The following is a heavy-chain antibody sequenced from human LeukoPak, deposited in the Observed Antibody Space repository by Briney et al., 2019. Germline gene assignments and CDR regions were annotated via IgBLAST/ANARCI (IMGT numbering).Heavy chain of an antibody. Sequence: PGRSLRLSCAASGFTFSSYGMHWVRQAPGKGLEWVAVISYDGSNKYYADSVKGRFTISRDNSKNTLYLQMNSLRAEDTAVYYCAKDGDVDTAMVTAFDIWGQGTMVTVSS. V-gene: IGHV3-30*18. CDR3: AKDGDVDTAMVTAFDI. CDR2: ISYDGSNK. D-gene: IGHD5-18*01. J-gene: IGHJ3*02. CDR1: GFTFSSYG.